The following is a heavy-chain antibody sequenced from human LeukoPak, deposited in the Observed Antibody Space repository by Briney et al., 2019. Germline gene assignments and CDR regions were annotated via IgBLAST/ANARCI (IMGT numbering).Heavy chain of an antibody. CDR1: GLTFSSYG. D-gene: IGHD4-17*01. Sequence: GGSLRLSCAASGLTFSSYGMHWVRQAPGKGLEWVAFIRYDGSNKYYADSVKGRFTISRDNSKNTLYLQMNSLRAEDTAVYYCAKPNGGNDYGDYGFDYWGQGTLVTVSS. J-gene: IGHJ4*02. CDR2: IRYDGSNK. CDR3: AKPNGGNDYGDYGFDY. V-gene: IGHV3-30*02.